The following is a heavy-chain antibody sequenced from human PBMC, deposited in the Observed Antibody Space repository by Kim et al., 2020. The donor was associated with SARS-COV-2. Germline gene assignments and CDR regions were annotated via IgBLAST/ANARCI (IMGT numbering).Heavy chain of an antibody. CDR3: ARGYDILAGYPYYFDY. J-gene: IGHJ4*02. Sequence: SLKSRVTISVDTSKNQFSLKLSSVTAADTAVYYCARGYDILAGYPYYFDYWGQGTLVTVSS. D-gene: IGHD3-9*01. V-gene: IGHV4-31*02.